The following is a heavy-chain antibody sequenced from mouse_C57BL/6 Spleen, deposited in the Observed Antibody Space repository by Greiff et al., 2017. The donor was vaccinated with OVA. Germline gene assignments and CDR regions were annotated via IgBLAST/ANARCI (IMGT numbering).Heavy chain of an antibody. CDR1: GFTFSDYY. D-gene: IGHD2-3*01. CDR2: INYDGSST. CDR3: ARVGYSWLAY. Sequence: EVKLMESEGGLVQPGSSMKLSCTASGFTFSDYYMAWVRQVPEKGLEWVANINYDGSSTYYLDSLKSRFIISRDNAKNILYLQMSSLKSEDTATYYCARVGYSWLAYWGKGTLVTVSA. V-gene: IGHV5-16*01. J-gene: IGHJ3*01.